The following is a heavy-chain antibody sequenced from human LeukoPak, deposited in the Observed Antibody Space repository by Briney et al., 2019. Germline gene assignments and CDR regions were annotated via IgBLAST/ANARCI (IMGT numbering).Heavy chain of an antibody. CDR2: ITGSGTST. CDR1: GFTFSNYA. CDR3: VIWGDYDVLTGYYVPDD. Sequence: PGASLRLSCGASGFTFSNYAMSWVRQAPGKGLEWVSAITGSGTSTYYADSLRGRFTISRDNSKNTVFLQMNSLRHEDTAIYYCVIWGDYDVLTGYYVPDDWGQGTLVTVCS. V-gene: IGHV3-23*01. J-gene: IGHJ4*02. D-gene: IGHD3-9*01.